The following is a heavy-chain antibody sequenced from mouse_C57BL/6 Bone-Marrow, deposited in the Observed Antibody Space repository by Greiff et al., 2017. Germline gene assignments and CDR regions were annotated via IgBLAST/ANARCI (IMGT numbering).Heavy chain of an antibody. CDR1: GYTFTSYW. J-gene: IGHJ2*01. CDR2: INPSSGYT. CDR3: ARDAY. V-gene: IGHV1-7*01. Sequence: QVQLQQSGAELAKPGASVQLSCKASGYTFTSYWMHWVQQRPGQGLAWIGYINPSSGYTKYNQKFKDKATLTADKSTSTAYMQLSSLTQGDSEDYDCARDAYRGQGTTHTVSS.